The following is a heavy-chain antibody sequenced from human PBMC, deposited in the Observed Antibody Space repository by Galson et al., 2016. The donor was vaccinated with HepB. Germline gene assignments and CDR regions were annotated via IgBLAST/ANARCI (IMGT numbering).Heavy chain of an antibody. CDR1: GYTFSAYG. CDR3: ARGASCTISDCSVQHSYYNKGMDV. CDR2: ISVANGND. Sequence: SVKVSCKASGYTFSAYGINWVRQAPGQGPEWMGWISVANGNDVYAQSLQGRVTMTTDTSTNTAYMESRSLTSGDTAVYFCARGASCTISDCSVQHSYYNKGMDVWGQGTTVIVSS. V-gene: IGHV1-18*01. J-gene: IGHJ6*02. D-gene: IGHD2-21*02.